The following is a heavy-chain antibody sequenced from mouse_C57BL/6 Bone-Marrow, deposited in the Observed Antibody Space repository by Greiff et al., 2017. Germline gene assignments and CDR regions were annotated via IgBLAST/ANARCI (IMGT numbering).Heavy chain of an antibody. Sequence: ESGPGMVKPSQSLSLTCTVTGYSITSGYDWHWIRHFPGNKLEWMGYISYRGSTTSNPSLTRPLSITHDTSKNHFFLKLNSVTTEDTATYYCARDQGSGYVAWFAYWGQGTLVTVSA. D-gene: IGHD3-2*02. V-gene: IGHV3-1*01. CDR2: ISYRGST. CDR3: ARDQGSGYVAWFAY. J-gene: IGHJ3*01. CDR1: GYSITSGYD.